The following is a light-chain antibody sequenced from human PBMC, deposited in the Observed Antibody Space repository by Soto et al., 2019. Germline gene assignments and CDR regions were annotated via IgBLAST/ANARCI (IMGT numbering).Light chain of an antibody. CDR1: QSISSW. Sequence: DIPMSQSPATVSAPVGHAVPITCRASQSISSWLAWYQQKPGKAPKLLIYDVSSLESGVPSRFSGSGSGTEFSLTISSLQPDDSATYYCQQYNTSWTFGEGTKVDIK. CDR3: QQYNTSWT. CDR2: DVS. J-gene: IGKJ1*01. V-gene: IGKV1-5*01.